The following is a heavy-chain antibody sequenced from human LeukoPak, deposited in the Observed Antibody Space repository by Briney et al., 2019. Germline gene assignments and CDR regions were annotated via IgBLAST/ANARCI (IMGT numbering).Heavy chain of an antibody. CDR3: ARVGSGWYGGAFDI. Sequence: GGSLGLSCAASGFTFSSYEMNWVRQAPGKGLEWVSYISSSGCTIYYADSVKGRFTISRDNAKNSLYLQMNSLRAEDTAVYYCARVGSGWYGGAFDIWGQGTMVTVSS. CDR1: GFTFSSYE. CDR2: ISSSGCTI. V-gene: IGHV3-48*03. J-gene: IGHJ3*02. D-gene: IGHD6-19*01.